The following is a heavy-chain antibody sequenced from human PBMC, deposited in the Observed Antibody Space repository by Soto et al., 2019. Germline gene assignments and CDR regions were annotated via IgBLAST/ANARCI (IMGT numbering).Heavy chain of an antibody. CDR2: ISAYNGNT. Sequence: ASVKVSCMASGYTFTSYVISWVRQAPGQGLEWMGWISAYNGNTNYAQKLQGRVTMTTDTSTSTAYMELRSLRSYDTAVYYCARPYYGSGTDAFDIWGQGTMVTVSS. V-gene: IGHV1-18*01. D-gene: IGHD3-10*01. CDR3: ARPYYGSGTDAFDI. CDR1: GYTFTSYV. J-gene: IGHJ3*02.